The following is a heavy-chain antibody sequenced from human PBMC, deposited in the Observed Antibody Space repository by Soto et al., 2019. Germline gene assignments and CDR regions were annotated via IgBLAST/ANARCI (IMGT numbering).Heavy chain of an antibody. CDR2: ISPTGGTT. V-gene: IGHV3-64D*06. J-gene: IGHJ4*02. CDR3: GRKEVSGPIDY. CDR1: GFTFSTYR. Sequence: PGGSLRLSCAASGFTFSTYRMHWVRHAPGKGLEYVSAISPTGGTTYYADSLEGRFTTSRDNSKSTLYLHMSSLRTADTAVYYCGRKEVSGPIDYWGQGTLVTVSS.